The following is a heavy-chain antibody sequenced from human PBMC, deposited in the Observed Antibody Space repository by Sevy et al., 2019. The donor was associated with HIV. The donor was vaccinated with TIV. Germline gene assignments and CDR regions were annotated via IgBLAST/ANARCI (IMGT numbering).Heavy chain of an antibody. J-gene: IGHJ6*02. CDR3: ARVPGIIVPAAIPDRYYYSMDV. Sequence: SETLSLTCTVSGGAISTYYWTWIWQPPGKGLEWLGSIHSTGGSNDNPSLNGRITLSVDTSKNQFSMKMSSVTAADTAVYYCARVPGIIVPAAIPDRYYYSMDVWGQGTTVTVSS. D-gene: IGHD2-2*02. V-gene: IGHV4-59*01. CDR1: GGAISTYY. CDR2: IHSTGGS.